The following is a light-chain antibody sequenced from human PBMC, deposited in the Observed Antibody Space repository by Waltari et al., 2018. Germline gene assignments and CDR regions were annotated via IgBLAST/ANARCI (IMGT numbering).Light chain of an antibody. J-gene: IGKJ1*01. Sequence: EILMTQSPVSLTVTPGEPASISCRSSQSLLRSNGFTYLDWYLQKPGQSPQVLIVLGSNRPSGVPDRFSGSGSGTDFTLKISRVEAEDVGVYYCMQAEQAPRTFGQGTKVEIK. CDR3: MQAEQAPRT. CDR1: QSLLRSNGFTY. CDR2: LGS. V-gene: IGKV2-28*01.